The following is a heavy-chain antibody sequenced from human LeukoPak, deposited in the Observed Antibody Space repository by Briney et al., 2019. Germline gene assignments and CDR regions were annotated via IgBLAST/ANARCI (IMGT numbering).Heavy chain of an antibody. Sequence: PGGSLRLSCAASGFTVSSNYMSWVRQAPGKGLEWIGEINHSGSTNYNPSLKSRVTISVDTSKNQFSLKLSSVTAADTAVHYCARGDYDFWSGYYANDYWGQGTLVTVSS. D-gene: IGHD3-3*01. CDR1: GFTVSSNY. CDR3: ARGDYDFWSGYYANDY. V-gene: IGHV4-34*01. CDR2: INHSGST. J-gene: IGHJ4*02.